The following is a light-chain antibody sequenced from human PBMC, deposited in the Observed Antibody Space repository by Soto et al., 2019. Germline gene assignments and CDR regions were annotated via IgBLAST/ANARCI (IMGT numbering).Light chain of an antibody. CDR1: QGISSY. Sequence: DIQLTQSPSFLSASVGDRVTITCRASQGISSYLAWYQQKPGKAPKLLLYAASTLQSGVPSRFSGRGSGTEFTLTISSLQPEDFATYYCQQLNSYLAFSGGTKVVIK. J-gene: IGKJ4*01. V-gene: IGKV1-9*01. CDR3: QQLNSYLA. CDR2: AAS.